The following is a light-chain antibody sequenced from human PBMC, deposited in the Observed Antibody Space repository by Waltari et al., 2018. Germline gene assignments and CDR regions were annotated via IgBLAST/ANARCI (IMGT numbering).Light chain of an antibody. Sequence: EIVMTQSPATLSVSPGQRATLSCRASENVDNKLAWYQLKPGQAPRLLIYNTFIRATDIPARFSGSGSGTEFILTISSLQSEDLAVYSCHQYYNWPQTFDQGTKVEIK. CDR2: NTF. CDR3: HQYYNWPQT. J-gene: IGKJ1*01. CDR1: ENVDNK. V-gene: IGKV3-15*01.